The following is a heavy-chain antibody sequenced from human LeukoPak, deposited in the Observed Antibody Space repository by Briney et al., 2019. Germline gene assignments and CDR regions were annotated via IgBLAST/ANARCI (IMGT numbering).Heavy chain of an antibody. V-gene: IGHV3-23*01. CDR3: AKRGVVIRVILVGFHKEAYYFDS. J-gene: IGHJ4*02. Sequence: GGSLRLSCAVSGSTLSNYGMSWVRQAPGKGLEWVAGISDSGGSTNYADSVKGRFTISRDNPKNTLYLQMNSLRAEDTAVYFCAKRGVVIRVILVGFHKEAYYFDSWGQGALVTVSS. D-gene: IGHD3-22*01. CDR1: GSTLSNYG. CDR2: ISDSGGST.